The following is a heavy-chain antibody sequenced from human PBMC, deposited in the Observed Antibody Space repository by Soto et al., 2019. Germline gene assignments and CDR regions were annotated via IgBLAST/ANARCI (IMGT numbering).Heavy chain of an antibody. CDR2: INESGST. CDR3: ARGTGIVARPGDREDVKYDC. D-gene: IGHD2-21*01. J-gene: IGHJ4*02. CDR1: GQSFSGHY. V-gene: IGHV4-34*01. Sequence: QVQLQQWGAGLVKPSETLSLPCAVYGQSFSGHYWAWIRQPPGKGLEWIGEINESGSTYYNPSLSSRASITTLTSKKQSSVEPGSVRASETPPYFCARGTGIVARPGDREDVKYDCWGQGDLVNVSS.